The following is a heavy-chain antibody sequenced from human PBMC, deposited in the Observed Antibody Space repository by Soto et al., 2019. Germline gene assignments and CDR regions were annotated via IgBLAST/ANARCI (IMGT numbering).Heavy chain of an antibody. V-gene: IGHV3-33*01. CDR3: ARHLELNWFDP. Sequence: PGGSLRLSCAASGFTFSSYGMHWVRQAPGKGLEWVAVIWYDGSNKYYADSVKGRFTISRDNSKNTLYLQMNSLRAEDTAVYYCARHLELNWFDPWGQGTLVTVSS. CDR1: GFTFSSYG. D-gene: IGHD1-26*01. CDR2: IWYDGSNK. J-gene: IGHJ5*02.